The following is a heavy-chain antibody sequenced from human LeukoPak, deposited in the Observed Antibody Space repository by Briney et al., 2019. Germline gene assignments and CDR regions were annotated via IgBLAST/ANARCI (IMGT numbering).Heavy chain of an antibody. D-gene: IGHD2-21*02. J-gene: IGHJ6*02. CDR3: ARHLRGSLTAIYYQYGMDV. CDR2: MYYSGST. CDR1: GGSISSYH. V-gene: IGHV4-59*08. Sequence: SEALSLTCTVFGGSISSYHWSWIRQPPGKGLEWIGYMYYSGSTNYNPSLKSRVSISVDTSKYQFSLKLASVTAADTAVYYCARHLRGSLTAIYYQYGMDVWGQGTTVTISS.